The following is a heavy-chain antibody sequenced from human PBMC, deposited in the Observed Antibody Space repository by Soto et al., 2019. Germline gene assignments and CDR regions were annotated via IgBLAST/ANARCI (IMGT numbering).Heavy chain of an antibody. CDR1: GFTFSSYG. CDR3: ARAFYGGNDYFDY. CDR2: IWYDGSNK. D-gene: IGHD4-17*01. Sequence: QVQLVESGGGVVQPGRSLRLSCAASGFTFSSYGMHWVRQAPGKGLEWGAVIWYDGSNKYYADSVKGRFTISRDNSKNTLYLQMNSLRAEDTAVYYCARAFYGGNDYFDYWGQGTLVTVSS. J-gene: IGHJ4*02. V-gene: IGHV3-33*01.